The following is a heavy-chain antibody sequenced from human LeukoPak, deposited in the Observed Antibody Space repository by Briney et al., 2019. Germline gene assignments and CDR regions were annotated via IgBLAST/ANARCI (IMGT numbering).Heavy chain of an antibody. V-gene: IGHV4-34*01. CDR2: ISHRGST. Sequence: SETLSLTCAVYGGSFTDYYRSWIRQSPGKGLEWIGEISHRGSTNYNPSLKSRVTISIDTSKNQFSLKLSSVTAADTSVYYCAREYGDYSPPYYYYYYYMDVWGKGTTVTASS. J-gene: IGHJ6*03. D-gene: IGHD4-17*01. CDR3: AREYGDYSPPYYYYYYYMDV. CDR1: GGSFTDYY.